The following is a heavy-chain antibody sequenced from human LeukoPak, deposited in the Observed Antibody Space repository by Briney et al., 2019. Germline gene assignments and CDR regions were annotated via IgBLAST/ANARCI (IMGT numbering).Heavy chain of an antibody. J-gene: IGHJ2*01. CDR2: IYYSGGT. CDR3: ARVYYSNSYDYWYFDL. CDR1: GGSISSYY. V-gene: IGHV4-59*01. D-gene: IGHD6-13*01. Sequence: SETLSLTCTVSGGSISSYYWSWIRQPPGKGLEWIGYIYYSGGTNYNPSLKSRVTISVDTSKNQFSLKLSSVTAADTAVYYCARVYYSNSYDYWYFDLWGRGTLVTVSS.